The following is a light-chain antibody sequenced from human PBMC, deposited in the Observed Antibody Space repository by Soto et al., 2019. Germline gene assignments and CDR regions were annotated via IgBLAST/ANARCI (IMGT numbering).Light chain of an antibody. CDR3: RSYTSSGPFL. CDR2: GVS. Sequence: QSVLTQPASVSGSHGQSITISCTGTSRDIGGYNYLSWYQQHPGKAPKLTIYGVSDRTSGGSDRFSGSKSDNTAPLTISGLQSEDEAYYYCRSYTSSGPFLFGTGTKVTVL. CDR1: SRDIGGYNY. V-gene: IGLV2-14*01. J-gene: IGLJ1*01.